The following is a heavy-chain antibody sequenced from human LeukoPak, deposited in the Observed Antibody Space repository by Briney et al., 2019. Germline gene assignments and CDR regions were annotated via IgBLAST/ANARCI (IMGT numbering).Heavy chain of an antibody. CDR2: IYYSGST. CDR3: ARDRVTTGYYYGMDV. J-gene: IGHJ6*02. V-gene: IGHV4-59*12. CDR1: GGSISSYY. Sequence: SETLSLTCTVSGGSISSYYWSWIRQPPGKGPEWIGYIYYSGSTNYNPSLKSRVTMSVDASKNQFSLRLSSVTAADTAVYYCARDRVTTGYYYGMDVWGQGTTVTVSS. D-gene: IGHD4-11*01.